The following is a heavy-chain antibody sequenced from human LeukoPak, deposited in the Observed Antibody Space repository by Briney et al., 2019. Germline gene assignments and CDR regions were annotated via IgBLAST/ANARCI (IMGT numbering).Heavy chain of an antibody. CDR2: IYYSGST. D-gene: IGHD5-12*01. CDR3: ASSEATTTPPPYGMDA. V-gene: IGHV4-31*03. CDR1: GGSLVSGGYY. J-gene: IGHJ6*02. Sequence: SETLSLTCTVSGGSLVSGGYYWSWIRQHPGKGMEWIGYIYYSGSTFYNPSLKSRVTISLDTSKNQFSLKLSSVTAADTAVYYCASSEATTTPPPYGMDAWGQGTTVTVSS.